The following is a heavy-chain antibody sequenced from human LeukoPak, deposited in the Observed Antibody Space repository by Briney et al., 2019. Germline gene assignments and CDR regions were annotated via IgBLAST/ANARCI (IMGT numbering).Heavy chain of an antibody. CDR3: ARTRSYYMDV. D-gene: IGHD6-19*01. CDR1: GGSISEGNHF. J-gene: IGHJ6*03. Sequence: PSETLSLTCTVSGGSISEGNHFWTWIRQPAGKGLEWIGRIFPGGSVNYNPSLESRLTLSIDTSKNQFSLTLSSVTAADTAVYYCARTRSYYMDVWAKGTTVTVSS. CDR2: IFPGGSV. V-gene: IGHV4-4*07.